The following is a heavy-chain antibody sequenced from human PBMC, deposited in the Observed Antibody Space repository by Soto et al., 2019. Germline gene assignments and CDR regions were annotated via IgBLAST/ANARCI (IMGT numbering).Heavy chain of an antibody. J-gene: IGHJ4*02. D-gene: IGHD2-8*01. Sequence: AGGSLRLSCAASGFTFSSYWMSWVRQAPGKGLEWVAVISENGVNKYSAESVRGRFVISRDNSKNTVELEMNSLRPEDTAIYFCARRLTKTVSALGYWGQGTLVTVSS. CDR2: ISENGVNK. CDR3: ARRLTKTVSALGY. CDR1: GFTFSSYW. V-gene: IGHV3-30*09.